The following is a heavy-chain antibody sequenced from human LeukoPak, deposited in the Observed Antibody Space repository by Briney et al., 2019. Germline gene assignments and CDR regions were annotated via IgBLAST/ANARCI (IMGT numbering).Heavy chain of an antibody. CDR1: GGSISSSSYY. CDR3: ARYTGTTSGGPFDI. D-gene: IGHD1-14*01. J-gene: IGHJ3*02. CDR2: IYYSGST. Sequence: SETLSLTCTVSGGSISSSSYYWGWIRQPPGKGLEWIGSIYYSGSTYYNPSLKSRVTISVDTSKNQFSLKLSSVTAADTAVYYCARYTGTTSGGPFDIWGQGTMVTVSS. V-gene: IGHV4-39*01.